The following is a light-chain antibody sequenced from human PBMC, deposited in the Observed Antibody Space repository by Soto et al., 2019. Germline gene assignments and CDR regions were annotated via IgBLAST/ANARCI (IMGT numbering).Light chain of an antibody. CDR2: LNSDGSH. V-gene: IGLV4-69*01. CDR1: SGHSNYA. Sequence: QAVVTQSPSASASLGASVKLTCTLSSGHSNYAIAWHQQQSEKGPRYLMKLNSDGSHSKGDVIPDRFSGSSSGAERYLTISSLQSEDEADYYCQTWGSGIVVFGGGTKLTVL. J-gene: IGLJ2*01. CDR3: QTWGSGIVV.